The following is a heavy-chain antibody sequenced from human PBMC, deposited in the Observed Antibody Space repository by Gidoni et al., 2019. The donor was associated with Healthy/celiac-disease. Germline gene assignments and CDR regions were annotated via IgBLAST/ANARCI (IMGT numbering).Heavy chain of an antibody. V-gene: IGHV1-69*06. J-gene: IGHJ6*03. CDR2: IIPIFGTA. Sequence: SWVRQAPGQGLEWMGGIIPIFGTANYAQKFQGRVTITADKSTSTAYMELSSLRSEDTAVYYCARFSVAGPYYMDVWGKGTTVTVSS. D-gene: IGHD6-19*01. CDR3: ARFSVAGPYYMDV.